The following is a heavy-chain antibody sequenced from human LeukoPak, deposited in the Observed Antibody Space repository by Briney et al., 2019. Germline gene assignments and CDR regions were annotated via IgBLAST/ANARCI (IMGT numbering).Heavy chain of an antibody. CDR2: ISAYNGNT. D-gene: IGHD3-10*01. CDR1: GYTFTSYG. Sequence: GASVKVSCKASGYTFTSYGISWVRQAPGQGLEWMGWISAYNGNTNYAQKLQGRVTMTTDTSTSTAYMELRSLRSDDTAVYYCVRDYYGSGSYYNSDAFDIWGQGTMVTVSS. V-gene: IGHV1-18*01. J-gene: IGHJ3*02. CDR3: VRDYYGSGSYYNSDAFDI.